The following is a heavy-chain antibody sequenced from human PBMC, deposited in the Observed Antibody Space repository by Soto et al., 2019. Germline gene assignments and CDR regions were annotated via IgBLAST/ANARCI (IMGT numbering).Heavy chain of an antibody. CDR1: GFTFSSYS. Sequence: PGGSLRLSCAASGFTFSSYSMNWVRQAPGKGKEWVSYISSSSSTIYYADSVKGRFTISRDNAKNSLYLQMNSLRDEDTAVYYCARESRFLEWLSLNWFDPWGQGTLVTVSS. CDR2: ISSSSSTI. V-gene: IGHV3-48*02. D-gene: IGHD3-3*01. CDR3: ARESRFLEWLSLNWFDP. J-gene: IGHJ5*02.